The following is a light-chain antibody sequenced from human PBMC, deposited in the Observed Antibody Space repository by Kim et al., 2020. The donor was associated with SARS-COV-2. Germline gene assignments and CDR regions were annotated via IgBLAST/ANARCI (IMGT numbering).Light chain of an antibody. V-gene: IGKV1-16*01. CDR2: GAS. CDR1: QGISNC. Sequence: ASVGDTLTITCRASQGISNCFAWYQQKPGKAPNLLISGASTLQSGFPSSFSGSGSGTDFTLTINTLQPDDFAIYYCQQYHDIPCTFGAGTKVDIK. CDR3: QQYHDIPCT. J-gene: IGKJ4*01.